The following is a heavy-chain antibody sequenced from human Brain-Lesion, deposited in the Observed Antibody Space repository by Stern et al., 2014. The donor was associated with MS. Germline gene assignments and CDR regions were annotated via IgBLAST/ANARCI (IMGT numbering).Heavy chain of an antibody. CDR2: ISFDGSDK. Sequence: VQLLQSGGGVVQPGRSLRLSCAASGFTFSRYALHWVRQAPGKGLERVALISFDGSDKYYADSVKGRFTISRDSSKNTLYLQMNSLRAEDTAVYYCARSAYSGSPYYFDYWGQGTLVTVSS. D-gene: IGHD1-26*01. V-gene: IGHV3-30*01. J-gene: IGHJ4*02. CDR1: GFTFSRYA. CDR3: ARSAYSGSPYYFDY.